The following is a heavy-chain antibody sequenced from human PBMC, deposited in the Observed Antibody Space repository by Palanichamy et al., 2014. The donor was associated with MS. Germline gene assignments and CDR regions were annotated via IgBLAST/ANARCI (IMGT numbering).Heavy chain of an antibody. J-gene: IGHJ5*02. CDR1: GYTFTNYA. CDR2: INAANGNT. V-gene: IGHV1-3*01. D-gene: IGHD2-8*02. Sequence: QVQLVQSGAEVRKPGASVKVSCKTSGYTFTNYAIHWVRQAPGQRLEWMGWINAANGNTKYSRKFQGRVTIARDTSASTAYMELSSLRSEDTAVYYCASEGLVVAAADFDPWGQGTLVTVSS. CDR3: ASEGLVVAAADFDP.